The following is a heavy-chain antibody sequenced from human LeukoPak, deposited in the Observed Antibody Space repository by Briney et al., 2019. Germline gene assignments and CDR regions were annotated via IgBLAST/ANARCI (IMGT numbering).Heavy chain of an antibody. J-gene: IGHJ6*03. CDR1: GGSISNYY. V-gene: IGHV4-59*01. Sequence: PSETLSFTCTVSGGSISNYYWGWIRQPPGKGLEWIGYIYYSGSTNYNPSLKSRVTISVDTSKNQFSLKLSSVTAADTAVYYCARGNYDSSGYYYPLVYYYYYYMDVWGKGTTVTISS. D-gene: IGHD3-22*01. CDR3: ARGNYDSSGYYYPLVYYYYYYMDV. CDR2: IYYSGST.